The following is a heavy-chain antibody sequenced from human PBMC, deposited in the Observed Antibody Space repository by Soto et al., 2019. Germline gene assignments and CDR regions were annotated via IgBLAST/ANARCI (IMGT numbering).Heavy chain of an antibody. J-gene: IGHJ4*02. Sequence: GGSLRLSCAASGFTFSTYTMHWVRQAPGKGLEWVSLISYDGNKNHYADSVKGRFTISRDNSKTTLYLQMNSLRAEDTAVYYCARDHGRDLVSYYSDFWGQGTLVTVSS. CDR1: GFTFSTYT. CDR2: ISYDGNKN. V-gene: IGHV3-30-3*01. D-gene: IGHD1-26*01. CDR3: ARDHGRDLVSYYSDF.